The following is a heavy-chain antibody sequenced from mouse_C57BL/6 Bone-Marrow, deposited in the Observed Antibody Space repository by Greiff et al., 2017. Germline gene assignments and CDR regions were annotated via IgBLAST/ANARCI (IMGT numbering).Heavy chain of an antibody. CDR2: IYPRDGST. CDR1: GYTFTSYD. CDR3: ARDYGSSYWYFDV. D-gene: IGHD1-1*01. V-gene: IGHV1-85*01. Sequence: VKVVESGPELVKPGASVKLSCKASGYTFTSYDINWVQQRPGQGLEWIGWIYPRDGSTKYNEKLKGKATLTVDTSSSTAYMELHSLTSEDSAVYFCARDYGSSYWYFDVWGTGTTVTVSS. J-gene: IGHJ1*03.